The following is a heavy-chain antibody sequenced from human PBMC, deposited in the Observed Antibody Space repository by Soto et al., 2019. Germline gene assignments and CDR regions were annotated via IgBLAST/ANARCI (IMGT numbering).Heavy chain of an antibody. CDR2: IYYSGSA. J-gene: IGHJ3*02. V-gene: IGHV4-39*01. CDR1: GGSISSYY. CDR3: ARQGSRAFEI. Sequence: ASETLSLPRTVSGGSISSYYWGWIRQPPGRGLEWMANIYYSGSAYYNPSLKSRVSTSVDTYKYQFSPKLRSVTAADTAVYYCARQGSRAFEIWGQGTMVTVSS. D-gene: IGHD2-15*01.